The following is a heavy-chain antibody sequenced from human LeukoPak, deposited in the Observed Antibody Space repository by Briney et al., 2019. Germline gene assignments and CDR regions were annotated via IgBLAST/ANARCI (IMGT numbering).Heavy chain of an antibody. CDR3: AREGGFYRPLDY. CDR2: VHLDGRT. Sequence: PSETLSPTCGVSGGSVSSTNWWTWIRQPPGPGLEWIGEVHLDGRTNFNPSLKSRLTMSVDLSENHVSLKLTSVTAADTAVYYCAREGGFYRPLDYSGQGTLVTVSS. CDR1: GGSVSSTNW. D-gene: IGHD6-25*01. V-gene: IGHV4-4*02. J-gene: IGHJ4*02.